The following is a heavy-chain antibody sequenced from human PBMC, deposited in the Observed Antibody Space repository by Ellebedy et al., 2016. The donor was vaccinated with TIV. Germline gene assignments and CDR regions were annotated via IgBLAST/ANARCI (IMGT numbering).Heavy chain of an antibody. CDR2: ISGSGGST. CDR1: GFTFSSYA. Sequence: GESLKISCAASGFTFSSYAMSWVRQAPGKGLEWVSAISGSGGSTYYADSVKGRFTISRDNAKNSLYLQMNSLRAEDTAVYYCARAGGYCSSTSCSYYFDYWGQGTLVTVSS. CDR3: ARAGGYCSSTSCSYYFDY. V-gene: IGHV3-23*01. D-gene: IGHD2-2*01. J-gene: IGHJ4*02.